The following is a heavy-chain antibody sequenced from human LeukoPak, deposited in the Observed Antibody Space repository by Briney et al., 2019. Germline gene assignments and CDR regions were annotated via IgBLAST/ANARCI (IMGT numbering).Heavy chain of an antibody. CDR3: ARDGKFGDFWSE. D-gene: IGHD3-3*01. CDR2: ISAYNGNT. Sequence: ASVKVSCKASGGTFSSYAISWVRQAPGQGLEWMGWISAYNGNTNYAQKLQGGVTMTTDTSTSTAYMELRSLRSDDTAVYYCARDGKFGDFWSEWGQGTLVTVSS. J-gene: IGHJ4*02. V-gene: IGHV1-18*01. CDR1: GGTFSSYA.